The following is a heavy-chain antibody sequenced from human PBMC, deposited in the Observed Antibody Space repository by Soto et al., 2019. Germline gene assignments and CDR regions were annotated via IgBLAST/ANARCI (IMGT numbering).Heavy chain of an antibody. CDR1: GFTFSSYA. J-gene: IGHJ4*02. CDR2: ISYDGSNK. Sequence: GSLRLSCAASGFTFSSYAMHWVRQAPGKGLEWVAVISYDGSNKYYADSVKGRFTISRDNSKNTLYLQMNSLRAEDTAVYCCARDRSITMLKSYFDYWGQGTLVTVS. D-gene: IGHD3-10*01. CDR3: ARDRSITMLKSYFDY. V-gene: IGHV3-30-3*01.